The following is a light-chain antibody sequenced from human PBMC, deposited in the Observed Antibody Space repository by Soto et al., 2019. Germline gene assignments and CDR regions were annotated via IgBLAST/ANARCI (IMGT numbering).Light chain of an antibody. J-gene: IGKJ1*01. CDR2: RIF. Sequence: EIVMTQSPGTVSVFPGETVTLSCRASQSVSGYLDWFHQKPGQAPRLVLLRIFTRASGVPARFSGSGSETEFTLTISGLQSEDSGVYYCLQHDSWPWTFGQGTKVEIK. CDR1: QSVSGY. V-gene: IGKV3-15*01. CDR3: LQHDSWPWT.